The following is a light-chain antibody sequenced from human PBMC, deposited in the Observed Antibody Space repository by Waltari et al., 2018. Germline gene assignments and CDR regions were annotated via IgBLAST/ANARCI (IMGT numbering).Light chain of an antibody. V-gene: IGKV1-39*01. J-gene: IGKJ2*01. Sequence: DIQLTKPPSSLSASVGDRVTITCRASQSISSYLNWYQRKPGKAPNLLIYAASSLQSGVPSRFSGSGSGTDFTLTISSLQPEDFATYYCQQSNSTPYTFGQGTKLEIK. CDR2: AAS. CDR3: QQSNSTPYT. CDR1: QSISSY.